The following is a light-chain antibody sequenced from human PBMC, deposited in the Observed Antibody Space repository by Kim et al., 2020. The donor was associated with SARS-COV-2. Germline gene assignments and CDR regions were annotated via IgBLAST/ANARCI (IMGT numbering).Light chain of an antibody. V-gene: IGKV3-15*01. J-gene: IGKJ1*01. Sequence: VPPGERAILSCGASQCIGLNLAGSQRKPGQPPSLLIYAASARTTAIPAGCGGSGSGTEFTLTISNRQSDDCACYFCQQYDNWPRTFGQGTKVDIK. CDR1: QCIGLN. CDR2: AAS. CDR3: QQYDNWPRT.